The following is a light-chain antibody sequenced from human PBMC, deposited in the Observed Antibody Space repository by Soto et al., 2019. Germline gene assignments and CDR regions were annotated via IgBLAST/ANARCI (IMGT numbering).Light chain of an antibody. Sequence: QSVLTQPASVSGSPGQSIAISCTGTSSGVGGYNYVSWYQQHPGKAPKLMIHEVSNRPSGISDRFSGSKSGNTASLTISGLQADYEVDYYCSSYTSISTHVFGTWSKVTV. CDR2: EVS. CDR3: SSYTSISTHV. J-gene: IGLJ1*01. V-gene: IGLV2-14*01. CDR1: SSGVGGYNY.